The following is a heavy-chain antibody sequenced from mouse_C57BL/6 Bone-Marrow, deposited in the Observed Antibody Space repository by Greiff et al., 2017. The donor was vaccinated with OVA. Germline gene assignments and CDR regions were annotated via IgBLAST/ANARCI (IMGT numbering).Heavy chain of an antibody. CDR2: IYYSGTI. D-gene: IGHD3-2*02. CDR3: ARASGFYAMDY. J-gene: IGHJ4*01. V-gene: IGHV3-5*01. CDR1: GISITTGNYR. Sequence: EVMLQESGPGLVKPSQTVFLTCTVTGISITTGNYRWSWIRQFPGNKLEWIGYIYYSGTITYNPSLTSRTTITRDTPKNQFFLEMNSLTAEDTATYYCARASGFYAMDYWGQGTSVTVSS.